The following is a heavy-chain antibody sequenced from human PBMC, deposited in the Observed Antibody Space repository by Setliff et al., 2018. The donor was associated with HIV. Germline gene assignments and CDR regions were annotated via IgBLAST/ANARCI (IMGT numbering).Heavy chain of an antibody. V-gene: IGHV4-59*12. Sequence: PSETLSLTCTVSGGSISSYYWSWIRQPPGKGLEWIGYIFYSGSTNYNPSLKSRVTISVDASKNQFSLRLSSVTAADTAVYYCARDRTPGPFDYWGQGILVTVSS. CDR2: IFYSGST. CDR3: ARDRTPGPFDY. CDR1: GGSISSYY. J-gene: IGHJ4*02.